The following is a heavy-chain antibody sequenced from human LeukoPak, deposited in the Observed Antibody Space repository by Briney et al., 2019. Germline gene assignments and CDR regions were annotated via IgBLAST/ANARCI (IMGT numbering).Heavy chain of an antibody. CDR1: GFTFSSYG. D-gene: IGHD4-17*01. CDR3: AKDRAVTTLLFYYYGMDV. CDR2: IWYDGSNK. V-gene: IGHV3-30*02. J-gene: IGHJ6*02. Sequence: GGSLRLSCAASGFTFSSYGMHWVRQAPGKGLEWVAVIWYDGSNKYYADSVKGRFTISRDNSKNTLYLQMNSLRAEDTAVYYCAKDRAVTTLLFYYYGMDVWGQGTTVTVSS.